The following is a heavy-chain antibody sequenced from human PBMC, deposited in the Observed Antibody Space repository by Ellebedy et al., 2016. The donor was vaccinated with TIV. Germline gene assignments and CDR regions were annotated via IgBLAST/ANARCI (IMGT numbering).Heavy chain of an antibody. CDR1: GFTFSTYW. Sequence: GGSLRLSCAASGFTFSTYWMSWVRQAPGKGLEWVANIDRDGSEKYYVDSVKGRLTNSRDNAKNSLYVQMNSLRAEDTAVYYCARELRYFNLPDGFDIWGQGTMVTVSS. D-gene: IGHD3-9*01. V-gene: IGHV3-7*03. CDR2: IDRDGSEK. CDR3: ARELRYFNLPDGFDI. J-gene: IGHJ3*02.